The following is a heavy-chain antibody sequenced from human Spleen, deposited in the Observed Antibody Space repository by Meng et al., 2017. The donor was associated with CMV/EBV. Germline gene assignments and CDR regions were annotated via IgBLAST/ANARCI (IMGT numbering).Heavy chain of an antibody. V-gene: IGHV4-39*07. Sequence: SGGSINTNNYYWGWVRQPPGKGLEWIGTFYYSGSTYYNPSLKSRLSISVDTSSNQFSLKLTSLTAADTAVYYCAGTYNDFWSNYFYWGQGTLVTVSS. D-gene: IGHD3-3*01. CDR2: FYYSGST. CDR1: GGSINTNNYY. CDR3: AGTYNDFWSNYFY. J-gene: IGHJ4*02.